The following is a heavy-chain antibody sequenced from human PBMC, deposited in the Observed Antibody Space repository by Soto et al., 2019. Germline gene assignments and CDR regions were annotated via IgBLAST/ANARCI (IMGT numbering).Heavy chain of an antibody. V-gene: IGHV5-51*01. D-gene: IGHD3-10*01. CDR3: ARLSGSDAFDI. CDR2: IYPPDSDT. CDR1: GYSFTSFW. J-gene: IGHJ3*02. Sequence: RGESLKISCKGSGYSFTSFWIGWVRQMPGKGLEWMGIIYPPDSDTRYSPSFQGQVTISADKPISTAYLQWSSLKASDTAMYFCARLSGSDAFDIWGQGTMVTVSS.